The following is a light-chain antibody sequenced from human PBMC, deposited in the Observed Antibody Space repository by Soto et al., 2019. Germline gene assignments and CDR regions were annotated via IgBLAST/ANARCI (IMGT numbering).Light chain of an antibody. CDR2: DAS. J-gene: IGKJ3*01. CDR3: HPYDKPLRLT. V-gene: IGKV1-33*01. Sequence: DIQMTQSPPSLSASVGDRVTITCQASQDIRNRLNWYRQKPGKAPEVLIYDASNLATVVPSRFTGSGSEIDFTFSISSLQPEDIPTYYCHPYDKPLRLTIGPATKVNIQ. CDR1: QDIRNR.